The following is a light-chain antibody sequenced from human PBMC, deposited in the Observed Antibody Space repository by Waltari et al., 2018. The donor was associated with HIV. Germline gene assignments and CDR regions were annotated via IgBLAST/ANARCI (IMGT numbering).Light chain of an antibody. V-gene: IGLV2-14*01. J-gene: IGLJ3*02. Sequence: QSALTQPASVSGSPGQSITISCIGSGSDIAVYNYISWYQHPPADAPLLVVFTTTSRPSGSPIRFAGSKSGNTASLTISGLQAEDEGIYYCSSYASGGSLLFGGGTKVTVL. CDR2: TTT. CDR1: GSDIAVYNY. CDR3: SSYASGGSLL.